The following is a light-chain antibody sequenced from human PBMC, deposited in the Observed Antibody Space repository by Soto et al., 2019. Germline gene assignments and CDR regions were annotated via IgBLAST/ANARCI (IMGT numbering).Light chain of an antibody. J-gene: IGKJ1*01. Sequence: EIVLTQSPGTLSLSPGERATLSCRASQSVSSSFLAWNQQKPGPPPSLLIYGASSRATGIPDRFSGSGSGTDFTLTISRLEPEDFAVYYCQQYDSSPWTFGQGTKVEIK. CDR3: QQYDSSPWT. V-gene: IGKV3-20*01. CDR1: QSVSSSF. CDR2: GAS.